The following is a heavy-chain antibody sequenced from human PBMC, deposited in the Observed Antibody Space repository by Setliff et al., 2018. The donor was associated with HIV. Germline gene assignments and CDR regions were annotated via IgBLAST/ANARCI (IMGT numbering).Heavy chain of an antibody. CDR3: ARDRGVYCRSTNCYSPVDAFDI. CDR2: ISAYNGNT. J-gene: IGHJ3*02. Sequence: ASVKVSCKASGYTFTNYGISWVRQAPGQGLEGMGWISAYNGNTNYAQKVQGRVTMTTDTSTSTAYMELRSLRSDDTAVYYCARDRGVYCRSTNCYSPVDAFDIWGQGTMVTVSS. CDR1: GYTFTNYG. D-gene: IGHD2-2*01. V-gene: IGHV1-18*01.